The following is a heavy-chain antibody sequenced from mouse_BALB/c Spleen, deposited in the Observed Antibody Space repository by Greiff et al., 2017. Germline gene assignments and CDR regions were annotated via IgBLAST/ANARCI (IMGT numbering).Heavy chain of an antibody. Sequence: EVQRVESGGGLVKPGGSLKLSCAASGFAFSSYDMSWVRQTPEKRLEWVAYISSGGGSTYYPDTVKGRFTISRDNAKNTLYLQMSSLKSEDTAMYYCARQGFITHYYAMDYWGQGTSVTVSS. CDR2: ISSGGGST. J-gene: IGHJ4*01. D-gene: IGHD1-1*01. CDR1: GFAFSSYD. CDR3: ARQGFITHYYAMDY. V-gene: IGHV5-12-1*01.